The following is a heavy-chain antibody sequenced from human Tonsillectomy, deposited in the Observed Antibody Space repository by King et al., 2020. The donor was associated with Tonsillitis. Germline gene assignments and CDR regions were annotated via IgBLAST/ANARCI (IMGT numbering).Heavy chain of an antibody. CDR3: ARDEEYYYALYGMDV. V-gene: IGHV3-7*03. D-gene: IGHD3-10*01. CDR2: IKQDGSEK. Sequence: VQLVESGGGLVQPGGSLRLSCAASGFTFSSYWRNWVRQAPGKGLEWVANIKQDGSEKYYVDSVKGRFTISRDIAKNSLYLQMNSLRAEDTAVYYCARDEEYYYALYGMDVWGQGTTVTVSS. J-gene: IGHJ6*02. CDR1: GFTFSSYW.